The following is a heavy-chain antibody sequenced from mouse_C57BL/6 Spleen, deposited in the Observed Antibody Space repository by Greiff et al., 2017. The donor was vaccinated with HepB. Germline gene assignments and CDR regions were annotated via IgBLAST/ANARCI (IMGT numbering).Heavy chain of an antibody. CDR2: IDPANGNT. J-gene: IGHJ2*01. Sequence: VQLQQSVAELVRPGASVKLSCTASGFNIKNTYMHWVKQSPEQGLEWIGRIDPANGNTKYAPKFQGKATITADTASNTAYLQLSSLKSEDTALYYCASQEYYGSRDYWGQGTTLTVSS. V-gene: IGHV14-3*01. CDR3: ASQEYYGSRDY. D-gene: IGHD1-1*01. CDR1: GFNIKNTY.